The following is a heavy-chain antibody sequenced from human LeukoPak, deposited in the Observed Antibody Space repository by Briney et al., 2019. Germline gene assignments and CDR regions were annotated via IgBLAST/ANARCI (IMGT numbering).Heavy chain of an antibody. CDR1: GFSFNYAW. J-gene: IGHJ4*02. Sequence: RGSLRLSCAASGFSFNYAWMSWVRQAPGKGLEWVGRIRSKTDGGTTDYAAPVKGRFTISRDDSKNTLYLQMNSLKTEDTAVYYCTTDYYDSSAYPLNFDYWGQGTPVTASS. CDR3: TTDYYDSSAYPLNFDY. V-gene: IGHV3-15*01. D-gene: IGHD3-22*01. CDR2: IRSKTDGGTT.